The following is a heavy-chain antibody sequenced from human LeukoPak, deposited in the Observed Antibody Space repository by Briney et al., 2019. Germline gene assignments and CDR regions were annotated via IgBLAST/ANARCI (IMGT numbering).Heavy chain of an antibody. CDR3: ARDRSPTTAGTLDS. D-gene: IGHD5-12*01. V-gene: IGHV1-69*06. J-gene: IGHJ4*02. Sequence: GASVKVSCKASGGSFGSDGVAWVRQAPGQGLEWMGRIIVFFGKAKYAQKFQGRVTITADTSTNTAYMELSPLRFEDTAVYFCARDRSPTTAGTLDSWGQGTLVTVSS. CDR1: GGSFGSDG. CDR2: IIVFFGKA.